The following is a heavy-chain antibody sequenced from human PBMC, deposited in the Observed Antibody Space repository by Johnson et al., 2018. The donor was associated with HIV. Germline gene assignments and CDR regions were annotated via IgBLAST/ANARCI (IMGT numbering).Heavy chain of an antibody. Sequence: VQLVESGGGLVRPGGSLRLSCAASGFTFDDYGMSWVRQPPGKGLEWVSGINGNGGRTGYADSVKGRLTISRDNAKNSLYLQMNSLRAEDTALYYCARAVGGSYHDAFDIWGQGTMVTVSS. CDR2: INGNGGRT. CDR3: ARAVGGSYHDAFDI. V-gene: IGHV3-20*04. D-gene: IGHD1-26*01. J-gene: IGHJ3*02. CDR1: GFTFDDYG.